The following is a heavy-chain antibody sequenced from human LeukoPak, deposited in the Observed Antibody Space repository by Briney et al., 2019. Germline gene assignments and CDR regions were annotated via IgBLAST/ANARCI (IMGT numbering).Heavy chain of an antibody. CDR1: GGSFSGYY. D-gene: IGHD2-2*01. J-gene: IGHJ4*02. V-gene: IGHV4-34*01. CDR3: ARDSGYCSSTSCQGAFDC. CDR2: INHSGST. Sequence: NPSETLSLTCAVYGGSFSGYYWSWIRQPPGKGLEWIGEINHSGSTNYNPSLKSRVTISVDTSKNQLSLKLSSVTAADTAVYYCARDSGYCSSTSCQGAFDCWGQGTLVTVSS.